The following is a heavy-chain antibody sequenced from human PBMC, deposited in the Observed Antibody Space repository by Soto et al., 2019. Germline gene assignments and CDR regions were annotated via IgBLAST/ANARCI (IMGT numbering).Heavy chain of an antibody. CDR2: IYYSGST. D-gene: IGHD3-10*01. J-gene: IGHJ4*02. CDR3: ARLAYYYGSGSYAPEIDY. V-gene: IGHV4-39*01. Sequence: QLQLQESGPGLVKPSETLSLTCTVSGGSISSSSYYWGWIRQPPGKGLEWIGSIYYSGSTYYNPSLKSRVTISVDTSKNQFSLKLSSVTAADTAVYYCARLAYYYGSGSYAPEIDYWGQGTLVTVSS. CDR1: GGSISSSSYY.